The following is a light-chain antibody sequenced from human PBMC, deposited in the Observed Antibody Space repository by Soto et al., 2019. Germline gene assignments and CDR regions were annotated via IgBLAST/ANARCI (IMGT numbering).Light chain of an antibody. CDR1: SSDVGGYNY. CDR2: TVS. CDR3: CSYAGSYTHV. J-gene: IGLJ1*01. V-gene: IGLV2-11*01. Sequence: QSALTQPRSVSGSPGQSVTISCTGTSSDVGGYNYVSWYQQHPGKAPKLMIYTVSKRPSGVPDRFSGSKSGNTASLTIAGLQAEDDADYYCCSYAGSYTHVFGPGTKLTVL.